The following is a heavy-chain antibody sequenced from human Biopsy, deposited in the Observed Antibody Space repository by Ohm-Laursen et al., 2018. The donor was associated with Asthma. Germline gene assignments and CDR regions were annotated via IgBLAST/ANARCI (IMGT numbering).Heavy chain of an antibody. D-gene: IGHD4-17*01. CDR3: LHGAEV. V-gene: IGHV3-30*03. CDR2: ISFDGSNK. CDR1: GFTFSNYG. J-gene: IGHJ4*02. Sequence: SLRLSCAAPGFTFSNYGMHWVRQAPGKGLEWVAVISFDGSNKDFADSVKGRFTISRDNSKNTMYLEMNSLRAEDTAVYYCLHGAEVGGQGILVSVSS.